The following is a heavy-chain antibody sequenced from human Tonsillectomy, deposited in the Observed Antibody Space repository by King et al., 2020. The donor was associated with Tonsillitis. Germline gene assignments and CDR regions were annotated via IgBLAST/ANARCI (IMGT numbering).Heavy chain of an antibody. J-gene: IGHJ4*02. Sequence: VQLVESGGGMVQPGRSLRLSCAASGFTFSTFDMHWVRQAPGKGLEWVAVISYDGSNKYYVDSVKGRFTISRDNSKNTLYLQMNSLRAEDTAVYFCAKDLIDYYDSSGYLDYWGQGTPVTVSS. CDR1: GFTFSTFD. D-gene: IGHD3-22*01. CDR2: ISYDGSNK. V-gene: IGHV3-30*18. CDR3: AKDLIDYYDSSGYLDY.